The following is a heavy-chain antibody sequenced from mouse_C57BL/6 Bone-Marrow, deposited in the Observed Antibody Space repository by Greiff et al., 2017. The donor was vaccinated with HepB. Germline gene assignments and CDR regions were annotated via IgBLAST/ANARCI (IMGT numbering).Heavy chain of an antibody. J-gene: IGHJ2*01. CDR1: GYAFSSSW. CDR2: IYPGDGDT. Sequence: QVQLQQSGPELVKPGASVKISCKASGYAFSSSWMNWVKQRPGKGLEWIGRIYPGDGDTNYNEKFKSKATLTVDTSSSTAYMQLSSLTSEDSAVYYCARETYFDYWGQGTTLTVSS. V-gene: IGHV1-82*01. CDR3: ARETYFDY.